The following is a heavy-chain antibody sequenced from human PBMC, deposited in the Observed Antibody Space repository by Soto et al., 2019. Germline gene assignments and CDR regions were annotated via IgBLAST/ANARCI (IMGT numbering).Heavy chain of an antibody. J-gene: IGHJ4*02. CDR2: IYYSGST. CDR3: ARGGQQLVPYFDY. D-gene: IGHD6-13*01. V-gene: IGHV4-31*03. CDR1: GGSISSGGYY. Sequence: SETLSLTCTVSGGSISSGGYYWSWIRQHPGKGLEWIGYIYYSGSTYYNPSLKSRVTISVDTSKNQFSLKLSSVTAADTAVYYCARGGQQLVPYFDYWGQGTLVTVSS.